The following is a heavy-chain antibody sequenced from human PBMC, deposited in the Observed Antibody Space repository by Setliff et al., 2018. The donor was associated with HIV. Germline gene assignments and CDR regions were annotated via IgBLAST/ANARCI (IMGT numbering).Heavy chain of an antibody. V-gene: IGHV4-4*07. CDR2: IYTSGST. J-gene: IGHJ4*02. CDR1: GGSISSYY. CDR3: ARGKKGIQLWSPRGFYFDY. Sequence: SETLSLTCTVSGGSISSYYWSWIRQPAGKGLEWIGRIYTSGSTNYNPSLKSRVTMSVDTSKNQFSLKLSSVTAADTAVYYCARGKKGIQLWSPRGFYFDYWGQGTLVTVSS. D-gene: IGHD5-18*01.